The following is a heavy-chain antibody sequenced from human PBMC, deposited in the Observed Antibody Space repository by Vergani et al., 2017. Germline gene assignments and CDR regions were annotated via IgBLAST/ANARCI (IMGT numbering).Heavy chain of an antibody. CDR3: ARESPKALYYGDYGKSFDY. V-gene: IGHV4-59*01. Sequence: QVQLQESGPGLVKPSETLSLTCTVSGGSISSYYWSWIRQPPGKGLEWIGYIYYSGSTNYNPSLKSRVTISVDTSKNQFSLKLSSVTAADTAVYYCARESPKALYYGDYGKSFDYWGQGTLVTVSS. CDR1: GGSISSYY. J-gene: IGHJ4*02. CDR2: IYYSGST. D-gene: IGHD4-17*01.